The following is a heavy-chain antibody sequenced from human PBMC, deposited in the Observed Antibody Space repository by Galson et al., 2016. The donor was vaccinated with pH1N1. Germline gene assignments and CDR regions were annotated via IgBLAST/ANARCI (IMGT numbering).Heavy chain of an antibody. Sequence: SLRLSCAASGVTVSNNYMSWVRQAPGKGLEWVSCIYSGGDTYYADSVKGRFTVSRDSSKNTVYLQMNSLRAEDTAVYYCARDTEAWGQ. V-gene: IGHV3-53*01. CDR3: ARDTEA. CDR1: GVTVSNNY. J-gene: IGHJ5*02. D-gene: IGHD2-8*02. CDR2: IYSGGDT.